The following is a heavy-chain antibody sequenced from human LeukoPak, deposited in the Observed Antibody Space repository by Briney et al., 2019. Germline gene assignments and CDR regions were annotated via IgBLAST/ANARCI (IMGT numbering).Heavy chain of an antibody. CDR3: AGSSNYYYDSSDY. V-gene: IGHV3-30-3*01. D-gene: IGHD3-22*01. CDR2: ISYDGSNK. J-gene: IGHJ4*02. CDR1: GFTFSSYA. Sequence: PGGSLRLSCAASGFTFSSYAMHWVRQAPGKGLEWVAVISYDGSNKYYADSVKGRFTISRDNSKNTLYLQMNSLRAEDTAVYYCAGSSNYYYDSSDYWGQGTLVTVSS.